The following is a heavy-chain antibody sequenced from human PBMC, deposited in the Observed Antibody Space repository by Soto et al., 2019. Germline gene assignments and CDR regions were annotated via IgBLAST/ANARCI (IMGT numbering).Heavy chain of an antibody. CDR2: ISSSSSYI. D-gene: IGHD6-13*01. CDR1: GFTFSSYS. V-gene: IGHV3-21*01. Sequence: GGSLRLSCAASGFTFSSYSMNWVRQAPGKGLEWVSSISSSSSYIYYADSVKGRFTISRDNAKNSLYLQMNSLRAEDTAVYYCARDLISSSSGYYYYGMDVWGQGTTVTVSS. J-gene: IGHJ6*02. CDR3: ARDLISSSSGYYYYGMDV.